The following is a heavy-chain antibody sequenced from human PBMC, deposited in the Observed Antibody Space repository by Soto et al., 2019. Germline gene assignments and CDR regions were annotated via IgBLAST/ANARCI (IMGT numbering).Heavy chain of an antibody. V-gene: IGHV3-23*01. CDR1: GFICSSYD. D-gene: IGHD1-1*01. CDR3: AKATATSGGAFEI. Sequence: PVWSLRLSCAVSGFICSSYDMSWVRQAPGKGLEWVSTILVGGSTHYEDSVKGRFTISRDTSKNAVYLQMNRLTGGDTAVYYCAKATATSGGAFEIYGQGTMVTVSS. J-gene: IGHJ3*02. CDR2: ILVGGST.